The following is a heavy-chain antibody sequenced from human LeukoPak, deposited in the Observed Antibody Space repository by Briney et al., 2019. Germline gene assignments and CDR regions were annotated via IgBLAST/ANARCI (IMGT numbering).Heavy chain of an antibody. Sequence: PGRSLRLSCAASGFTFSSYVMHWVRQAPGKGLEWVAIISYDGSNEYYADSVKGRFTISRDNSKNTLYLQMNSLRAADTAVYYCARGPGYYDILTGYPPYWYFDLWGRGTLVTVSS. CDR3: ARGPGYYDILTGYPPYWYFDL. J-gene: IGHJ2*01. CDR1: GFTFSSYV. V-gene: IGHV3-30*04. CDR2: ISYDGSNE. D-gene: IGHD3-9*01.